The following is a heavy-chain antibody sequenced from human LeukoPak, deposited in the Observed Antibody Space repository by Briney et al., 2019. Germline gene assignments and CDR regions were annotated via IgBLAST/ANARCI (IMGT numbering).Heavy chain of an antibody. J-gene: IGHJ3*01. Sequence: SETLSLTCTVSGGSINSGGYFWSWIRQPPGEGLEWIGYIYYSGSSHYNPPLTSRVTISVDTSKNQFSLELRSVTAADTAVYFCARLACSDSCSVRGGFDVWGQGTLVTVSS. V-gene: IGHV4-31*03. CDR2: IYYSGSS. D-gene: IGHD3-22*01. CDR1: GGSINSGGYF. CDR3: ARLACSDSCSVRGGFDV.